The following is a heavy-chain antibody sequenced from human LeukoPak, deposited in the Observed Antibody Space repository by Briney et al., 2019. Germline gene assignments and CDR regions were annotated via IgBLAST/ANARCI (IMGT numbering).Heavy chain of an antibody. CDR2: IIPIFGTA. Sequence: ASVKVSCKASGGTFISYAISWVRQAPGQGLEWMGGIIPIFGTANYAQKFQGRVTITADESTSTAYMELSSLRSEDTAAYYCARDLGGSSSRNYWGQGTLVTVSS. J-gene: IGHJ4*02. D-gene: IGHD6-6*01. CDR1: GGTFISYA. V-gene: IGHV1-69*13. CDR3: ARDLGGSSSRNY.